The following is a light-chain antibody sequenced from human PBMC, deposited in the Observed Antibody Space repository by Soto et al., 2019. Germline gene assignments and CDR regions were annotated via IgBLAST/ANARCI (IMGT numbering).Light chain of an antibody. CDR1: QTVLYSSNNKNY. V-gene: IGKV4-1*01. CDR3: QQYYSTPQA. Sequence: IVMTQSPDSLAVSLGERATINCKSSQTVLYSSNNKNYLAWYQQKPGHPPKLLIYWASTRESGVPDRFSGSGSGTDFTLTISSLQAEDVAVYYCQQYYSTPQAFGQGTRLEIK. J-gene: IGKJ2*01. CDR2: WAS.